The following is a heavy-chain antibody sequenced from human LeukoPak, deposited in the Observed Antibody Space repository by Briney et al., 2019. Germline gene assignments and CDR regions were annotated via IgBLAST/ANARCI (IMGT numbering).Heavy chain of an antibody. D-gene: IGHD2-2*02. J-gene: IGHJ4*02. Sequence: GASVKVSCKASGYTFTSYDINWVRQATGQGLEWMGWMSPNSGNTGYAQKLQGRVTMTTDTSTSTAYMELRSLRSDDTAVYYCAKVFLGYCSSTSCYRGPFDYWGQGTLVTVSS. CDR3: AKVFLGYCSSTSCYRGPFDY. CDR1: GYTFTSYD. CDR2: MSPNSGNT. V-gene: IGHV1-8*02.